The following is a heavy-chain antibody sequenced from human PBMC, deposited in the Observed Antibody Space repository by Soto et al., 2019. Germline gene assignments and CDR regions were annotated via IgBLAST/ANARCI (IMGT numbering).Heavy chain of an antibody. Sequence: QVQLQQWGAGLLKPSETLSLTCAVYGESFSGYYWTWIRQPPGKGLEWIGEINRSGSTNYNPSLKRRVTISVDTSKNPFSLKLSSVTAADTAVYYCARGRNLGGTYLDYWGRGTLVTVSS. CDR2: INRSGST. CDR1: GESFSGYY. CDR3: ARGRNLGGTYLDY. D-gene: IGHD1-1*01. V-gene: IGHV4-34*01. J-gene: IGHJ4*02.